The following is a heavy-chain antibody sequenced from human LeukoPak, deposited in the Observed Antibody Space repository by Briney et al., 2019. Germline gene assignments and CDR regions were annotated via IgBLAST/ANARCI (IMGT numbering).Heavy chain of an antibody. Sequence: SETLSLTCAVYGGSFSGYYWSWIRQPPGKGLEWIGEINHSGSTNYNPSLKSRVTISVDTSKNQFSLKLSSVTAADTAVYYCARAQGIVGAIRWFDPWGQGTLVTVSS. J-gene: IGHJ5*02. D-gene: IGHD1-26*01. CDR2: INHSGST. CDR3: ARAQGIVGAIRWFDP. V-gene: IGHV4-34*01. CDR1: GGSFSGYY.